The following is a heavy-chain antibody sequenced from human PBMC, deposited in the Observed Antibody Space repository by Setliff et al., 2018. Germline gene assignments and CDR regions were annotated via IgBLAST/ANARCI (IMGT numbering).Heavy chain of an antibody. J-gene: IGHJ4*02. CDR3: ARVSRSYGLPLDY. CDR2: INHSGST. D-gene: IGHD5-18*01. Sequence: PSETLSLTCAVYGGSFSGYYWSWIRQPPGEGLEWIGEINHSGSTNYNPSLKSRVTISVDTSKNQFPLKLSSVTAEDTAVYYCARVSRSYGLPLDYWGQGTLVTVSS. CDR1: GGSFSGYY. V-gene: IGHV4-34*01.